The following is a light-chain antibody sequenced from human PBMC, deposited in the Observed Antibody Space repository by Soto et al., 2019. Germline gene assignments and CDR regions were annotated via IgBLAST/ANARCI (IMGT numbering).Light chain of an antibody. CDR2: DVS. V-gene: IGLV2-14*01. Sequence: QSLLTQPASVSGSPGQSITISCHGTSTDVGRYNYVSWYQQHPGKAPKLMVYDVSNRPSWVSNRFSGSKSGITASLTISGLQAEDEADYYCTSYTSDSTYVFGTGTKVTVL. J-gene: IGLJ1*01. CDR3: TSYTSDSTYV. CDR1: STDVGRYNY.